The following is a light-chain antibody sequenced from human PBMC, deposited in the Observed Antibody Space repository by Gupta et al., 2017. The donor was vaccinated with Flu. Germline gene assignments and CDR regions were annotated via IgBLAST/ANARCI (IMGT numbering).Light chain of an antibody. CDR2: DVF. V-gene: IGKV3-11*01. J-gene: IGKJ1*01. CDR3: QERSNWPWT. Sequence: EIVLTQSPAILSLSPGERATLSCRASQSISSYLAWYQQKSGQAPRLLIYDVFNRATGIPDRFSGSGSGTDFTLTISSLEPEDFAVYYCQERSNWPWTFGQGTKVEIK. CDR1: QSISSY.